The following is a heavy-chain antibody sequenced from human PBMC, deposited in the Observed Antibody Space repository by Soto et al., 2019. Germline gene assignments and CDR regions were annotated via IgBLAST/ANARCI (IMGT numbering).Heavy chain of an antibody. J-gene: IGHJ4*02. D-gene: IGHD3-9*01. V-gene: IGHV4-61*08. CDR1: GGSVSSGGYY. Sequence: SETLSLTCTVSGGSVSSGGYYWSWIPQPPGKGLEWIGYIYYSASTNYNPSLKSRVTISVYTSKNQFSPKLSSVTAADTAVYYCARDSYYDILSYDYWGQGTLVTVSS. CDR3: ARDSYYDILSYDY. CDR2: IYYSAST.